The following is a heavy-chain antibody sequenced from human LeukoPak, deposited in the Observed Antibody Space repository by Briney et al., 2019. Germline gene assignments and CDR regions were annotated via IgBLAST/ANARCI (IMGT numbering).Heavy chain of an antibody. CDR2: ISGTRAAT. CDR3: AKDYRRGSYPRGDFDY. V-gene: IGHV3-23*01. Sequence: GGSLRLSCAASGFSFSRTDMFWVRQAPGKGLEYVSSISGTRAATYYADSVKGRFTISRDNSKNTLYLQMNSLRAEDTAVYYCAKDYRRGSYPRGDFDYWGQGTLVTVSS. J-gene: IGHJ4*02. D-gene: IGHD1-26*01. CDR1: GFSFSRTD.